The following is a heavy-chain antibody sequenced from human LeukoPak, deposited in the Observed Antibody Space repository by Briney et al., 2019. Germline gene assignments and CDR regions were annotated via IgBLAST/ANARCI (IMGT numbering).Heavy chain of an antibody. Sequence: PGGSLRLSCAGSGFTLSFYAMSWVRQAPGKGLEWVSAISGSGGSTYYADSVKGRFTISRDNSKNTLYLQMNSLRAEDTAVYYCAKDLNYYDSSGYYHYWGQGTLVTVSS. V-gene: IGHV3-23*01. CDR1: GFTLSFYA. D-gene: IGHD3-22*01. J-gene: IGHJ4*02. CDR3: AKDLNYYDSSGYYHY. CDR2: ISGSGGST.